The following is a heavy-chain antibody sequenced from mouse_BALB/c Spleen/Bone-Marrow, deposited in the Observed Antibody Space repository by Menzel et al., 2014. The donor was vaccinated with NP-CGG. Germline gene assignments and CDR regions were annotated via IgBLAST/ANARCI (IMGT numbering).Heavy chain of an antibody. Sequence: EVKLMESGGGLVQPGGSRKLSCAASGFTFSSFGMHWVRQAPEKGLEWVAYIRSGSSTIYYADTVKGRFTISRDNPKNTLFLQMTILRSKDTAMYYCSRSLYYRYDFFDYWGQGTTLTVSS. J-gene: IGHJ2*01. V-gene: IGHV5-17*02. CDR2: IRSGSSTI. CDR3: SRSLYYRYDFFDY. CDR1: GFTFSSFG. D-gene: IGHD2-14*01.